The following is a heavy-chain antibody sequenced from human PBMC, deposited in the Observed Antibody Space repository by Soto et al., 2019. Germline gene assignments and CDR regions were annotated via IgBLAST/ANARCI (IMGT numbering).Heavy chain of an antibody. CDR1: GVSISSSNW. Sequence: SETLSLTCAVSGVSISSSNWWSWVRQPPGKELEWIWEINHSGSTNYNPSLKSRVTISVDTSKNQFSLKLRSVTAAATAVSYCARGSLWFGIYYGMDVWGQGTTVTVSS. D-gene: IGHD3-10*01. CDR3: ARGSLWFGIYYGMDV. V-gene: IGHV4-4*02. J-gene: IGHJ6*02. CDR2: INHSGST.